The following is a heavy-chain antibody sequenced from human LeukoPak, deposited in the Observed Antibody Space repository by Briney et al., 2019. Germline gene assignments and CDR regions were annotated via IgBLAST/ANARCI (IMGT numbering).Heavy chain of an antibody. Sequence: PSETLSRTGSVSGVSVSSGTYYWNWLGQPAGKGLEWIGYIYYSGCTQYNPSLESRTTISLDTSTNQFSLRLSSVAAAESAGSYCARVRRYYDSSGYNPYYYYYYYMDVWGKGTTVTVSS. J-gene: IGHJ6*03. CDR3: ARVRRYYDSSGYNPYYYYYYYMDV. D-gene: IGHD3-22*01. CDR2: IYYSGCT. CDR1: GVSVSSGTYY. V-gene: IGHV4-61*10.